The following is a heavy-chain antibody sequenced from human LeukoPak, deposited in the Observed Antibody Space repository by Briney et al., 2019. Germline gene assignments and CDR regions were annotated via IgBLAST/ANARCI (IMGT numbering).Heavy chain of an antibody. J-gene: IGHJ6*03. CDR2: IYYSGST. CDR1: GVSISSYY. V-gene: IGHV4-59*01. D-gene: IGHD5-24*01. Sequence: SESLSLTCTASGVSISSYYRSWIRQPPGKGLEWIGYIYYSGSTTYYADLKSRLTISVDTSKNQFSLKLSSVTAADTAVYYCARGDGYNSYYYYYYMDVWGKGTTVTVSS. CDR3: ARGDGYNSYYYYYYMDV.